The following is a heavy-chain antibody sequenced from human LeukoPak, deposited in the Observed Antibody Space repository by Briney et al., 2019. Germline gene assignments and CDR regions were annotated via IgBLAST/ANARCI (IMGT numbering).Heavy chain of an antibody. CDR3: ARDQYYYGMDV. J-gene: IGHJ6*02. CDR2: IYYSGST. Sequence: GSLRLSCAASGFTFSNAWMSWIRQPPGKGLEWIGYIYYSGSTNYNPSLKSRVTISVDTSKNQFSLKLSSVTAADTAVYYCARDQYYYGMDVWGQGTTVTVSS. V-gene: IGHV4-59*01. CDR1: GFTFSNAW.